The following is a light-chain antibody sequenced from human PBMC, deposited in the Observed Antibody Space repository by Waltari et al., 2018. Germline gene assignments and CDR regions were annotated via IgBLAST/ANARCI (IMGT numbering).Light chain of an antibody. CDR2: RTN. J-gene: IGLJ2*01. CDR1: SGSVSTNNY. V-gene: IGLV8-61*01. CDR3: VFFMVGGFFV. Sequence: QTVVTQEQSFSVSPGGTVTLTCGLRSGSVSTNNYPSWYQQTPGQAQRTSIYRTNTRSSGVPVRFSGSNLGNKVAPTFTGAQSDDESDYYCVFFMVGGFFVFCGGTKLTVL.